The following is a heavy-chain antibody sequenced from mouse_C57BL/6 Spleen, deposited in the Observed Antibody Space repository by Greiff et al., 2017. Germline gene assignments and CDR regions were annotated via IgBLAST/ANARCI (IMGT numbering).Heavy chain of an antibody. CDR3: AREDGYDEGFAY. J-gene: IGHJ3*01. CDR2: IWGGGST. V-gene: IGHV2-2*01. CDR1: GFSLTSYG. D-gene: IGHD2-2*01. Sequence: VKLVESGPGLVQPSQSLSITCTVSGFSLTSYGVNWVRQSPGKGLEWLGVIWGGGSTDYNAAFISRLSISTDNSTSQVFLKMNSLQADDTAIYYCAREDGYDEGFAYGGQGTLVTVSA.